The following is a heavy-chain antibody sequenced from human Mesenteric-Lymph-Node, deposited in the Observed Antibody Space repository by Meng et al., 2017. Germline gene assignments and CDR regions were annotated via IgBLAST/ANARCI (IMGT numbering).Heavy chain of an antibody. CDR1: GFTFSSYA. CDR2: ISYDGSNK. V-gene: IGHV3-30*01. Sequence: GESLKISCAASGFTFSSYAMHWVRQAPGKGLEWVAVISYDGSNKYYADSVKGRFTISRDNSKNTLYLQMNSLRAEDTAVYYCARGRQDYYDSSGYYRWGQGTLVTVSS. D-gene: IGHD3-22*01. CDR3: ARGRQDYYDSSGYYR. J-gene: IGHJ5*02.